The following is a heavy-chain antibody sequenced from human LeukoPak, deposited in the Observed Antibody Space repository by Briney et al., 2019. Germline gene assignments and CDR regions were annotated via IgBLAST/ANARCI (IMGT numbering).Heavy chain of an antibody. D-gene: IGHD6-13*01. CDR3: ARRYLGGEQQLVGSYVY. V-gene: IGHV1-69*13. Sequence: ASVKVSCKASGGTFSSYAISWVRQAPGQGLEWMGGIIPIFGTANYAQKFQGRVTITADESTSTAYMELSSLRSEDTAVYYCARRYLGGEQQLVGSYVYWGQGTLVTVSS. CDR2: IIPIFGTA. J-gene: IGHJ4*02. CDR1: GGTFSSYA.